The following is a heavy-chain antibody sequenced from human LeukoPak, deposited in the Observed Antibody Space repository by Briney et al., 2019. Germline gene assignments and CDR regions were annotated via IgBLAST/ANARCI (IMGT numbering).Heavy chain of an antibody. CDR3: AKDPYNTDYDYYYMDV. CDR1: GFTFSSYA. V-gene: IGHV3-23*01. Sequence: GGSLRLSCAASGFTFSSYAMSWVRQAPGKGLEWVSAISGSGGSTYYADSAKGRFTISRDNSKNTLYLQMNSLRAEDTAVYYCAKDPYNTDYDYYYMDVWGKGTTVTVSS. D-gene: IGHD1-14*01. CDR2: ISGSGGST. J-gene: IGHJ6*03.